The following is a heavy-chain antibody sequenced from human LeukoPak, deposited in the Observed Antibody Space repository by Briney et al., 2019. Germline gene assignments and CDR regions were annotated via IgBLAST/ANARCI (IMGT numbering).Heavy chain of an antibody. CDR1: GFTFSSYA. V-gene: IGHV3-23*01. J-gene: IGHJ4*02. Sequence: GGALRLSCAASGFTFSSYAMSRVRQAPGKGLEWVSAISGSGGSTYYADSVKGRFTISRDNSKNTLYLQMNSLRAEDTAVYYCAKDRGYSSSWYFDYFDYWGQGTLVTVSS. CDR2: ISGSGGST. D-gene: IGHD6-13*01. CDR3: AKDRGYSSSWYFDYFDY.